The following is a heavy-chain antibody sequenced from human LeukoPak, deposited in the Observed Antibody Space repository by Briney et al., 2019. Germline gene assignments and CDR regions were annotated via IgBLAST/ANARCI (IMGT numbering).Heavy chain of an antibody. Sequence: PGGSLRLSCAASGFTVSSNYMIWVRQAPGNGLEWVSVIYCGVPTYYEDSVKGRFTISRDNSKNTLYLQMNSLRAEDTAVYYCARDRGPTRAFDIWGQGTMVTVS. D-gene: IGHD5-24*01. V-gene: IGHV3-53*01. CDR2: IYCGVPT. J-gene: IGHJ3*02. CDR1: GFTVSSNY. CDR3: ARDRGPTRAFDI.